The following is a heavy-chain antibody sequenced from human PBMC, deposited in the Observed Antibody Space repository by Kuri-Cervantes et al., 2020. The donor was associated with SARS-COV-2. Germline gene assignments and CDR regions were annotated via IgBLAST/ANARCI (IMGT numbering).Heavy chain of an antibody. CDR1: GFIFSNYA. CDR3: AREGQHRAFDY. J-gene: IGHJ4*02. Sequence: GGSLRLSCVASGFIFSNYAMHWVRQAPGKGLEWVAIISYDGNNLYADAVKGRFTISRDNSKNTLHLQMNSLRPEDTAVYYCAREGQHRAFDYWGQGTLVTVSS. D-gene: IGHD6-13*01. V-gene: IGHV3-30*03. CDR2: ISYDGNNL.